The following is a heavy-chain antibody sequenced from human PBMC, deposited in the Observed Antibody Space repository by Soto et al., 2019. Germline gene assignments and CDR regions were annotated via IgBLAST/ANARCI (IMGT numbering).Heavy chain of an antibody. V-gene: IGHV3-23*01. CDR3: AKSEGMITFGGVIARFDY. J-gene: IGHJ4*02. Sequence: GGSLRLSCAASGFTFSSYAMSWVRQAPGKGLEWVSAISGSGGSTYYADSVKGRFTISRDNSKNTLYLQMNSLRAEDTAVYYCAKSEGMITFGGVIARFDYWGQGTLVTVSS. CDR1: GFTFSSYA. CDR2: ISGSGGST. D-gene: IGHD3-16*02.